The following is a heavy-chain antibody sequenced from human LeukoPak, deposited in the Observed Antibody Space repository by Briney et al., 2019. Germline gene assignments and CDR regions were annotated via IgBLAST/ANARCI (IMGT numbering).Heavy chain of an antibody. Sequence: SQTLSLTCTVSGGSISSGDYYWSWIRQPPGKGLEWIGYIYYSGSTYYNPSLKSRVTISVDTSKNQFSLKLSSVTAADTAVYYCASYMITFGGVIAEAFDIWGQGTMVTVSS. V-gene: IGHV4-30-4*08. J-gene: IGHJ3*02. CDR3: ASYMITFGGVIAEAFDI. D-gene: IGHD3-16*02. CDR2: IYYSGST. CDR1: GGSISSGDYY.